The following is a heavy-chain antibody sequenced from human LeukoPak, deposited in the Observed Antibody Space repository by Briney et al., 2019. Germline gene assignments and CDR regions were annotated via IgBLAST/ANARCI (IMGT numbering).Heavy chain of an antibody. CDR1: GGSVSSYY. CDR2: IYNSGGT. Sequence: SEALSLTCTVSGGSVSSYYWSWVRQPPGKRLEWLGYIYNSGGTNYNPSLNGRVTISVDTSKNQFSLNLSSVTAADTAVYYCARRHHYYYYMDVWGKGTTVTVSS. V-gene: IGHV4-4*09. CDR3: ARRHHYYYYMDV. J-gene: IGHJ6*03.